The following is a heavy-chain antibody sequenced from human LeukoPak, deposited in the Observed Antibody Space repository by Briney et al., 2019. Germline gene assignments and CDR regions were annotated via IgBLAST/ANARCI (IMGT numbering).Heavy chain of an antibody. CDR1: GYTFTAYY. Sequence: GASVKVSCKASGYTFTAYYMHWVRQAPGQGLEWMGRFDANSGGTNYAQKFQDRVTMTRDTSISTAYMELSRLRSDDTAGYYCARGTSSSTSNSFDPWGQGTLVTVSS. J-gene: IGHJ5*02. V-gene: IGHV1-2*06. D-gene: IGHD2-2*01. CDR2: FDANSGGT. CDR3: ARGTSSSTSNSFDP.